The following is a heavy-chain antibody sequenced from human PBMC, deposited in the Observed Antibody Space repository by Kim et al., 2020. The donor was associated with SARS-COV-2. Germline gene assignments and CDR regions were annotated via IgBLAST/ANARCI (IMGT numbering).Heavy chain of an antibody. V-gene: IGHV6-1*01. CDR3: AKEAPGAFDI. Sequence: YNDYAVSVKSRITINPDTSKNQFSLQLNSVTPEDTAVYYCAKEAPGAFDIWGQGTMVTVSS. CDR2: YN. J-gene: IGHJ3*02.